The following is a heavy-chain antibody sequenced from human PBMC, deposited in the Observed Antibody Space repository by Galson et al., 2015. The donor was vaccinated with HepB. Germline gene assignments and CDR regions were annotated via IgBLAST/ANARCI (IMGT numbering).Heavy chain of an antibody. D-gene: IGHD6-19*01. Sequence: SLRLSCAASGFTFSGSAIHWVRQASGKGLEWVGRIRSKASNYATAYAAALKGRFTISRDDSKNTAYQHMIGLKTEDTAVYYCTRLGDFSGYSSSWGQGTLVTVSS. CDR2: IRSKASNYAT. CDR3: TRLGDFSGYSSS. J-gene: IGHJ4*02. V-gene: IGHV3-73*01. CDR1: GFTFSGSA.